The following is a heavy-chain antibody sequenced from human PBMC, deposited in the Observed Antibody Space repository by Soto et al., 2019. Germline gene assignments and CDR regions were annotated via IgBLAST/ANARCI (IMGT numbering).Heavy chain of an antibody. J-gene: IGHJ4*02. V-gene: IGHV4-61*01. CDR1: GDSVSSRSYY. CDR2: IDYSGNT. Sequence: SETLSLTCTVSGDSVSSRSYYWTWVRQPPGKGLEWIGYIDYSGNTNYDPSLQSRVTMSLDTSKNQFSLRLTSVTAADTAFYYCARDIRGYSRAFDYWGQGIMVTVSS. D-gene: IGHD5-18*01. CDR3: ARDIRGYSRAFDY.